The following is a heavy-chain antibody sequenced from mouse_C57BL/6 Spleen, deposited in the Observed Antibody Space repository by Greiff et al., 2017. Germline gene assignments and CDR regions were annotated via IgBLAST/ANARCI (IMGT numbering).Heavy chain of an antibody. CDR2: IYPGSGGT. CDR1: GYTFTSYW. CDR3: ARPDIAS. Sequence: VQLQQPGAELVKPGASVKLSCKASGYTFTSYWMPWVKQRPGRGLEWIGNIYPGSGGTKYNEKFKSKATLTVDKPSSTAYMQLSSLTSEDSAVYYCARPDIASCGQGTTPTVSS. V-gene: IGHV1-72*01. J-gene: IGHJ2*01.